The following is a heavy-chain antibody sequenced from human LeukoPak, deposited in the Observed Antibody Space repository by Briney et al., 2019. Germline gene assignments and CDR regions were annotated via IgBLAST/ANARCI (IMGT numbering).Heavy chain of an antibody. J-gene: IGHJ3*02. CDR3: ARTYQLLYDDAFDI. CDR1: GFTFSSYW. CDR2: ISSSSSTI. V-gene: IGHV3-48*01. D-gene: IGHD2-2*02. Sequence: GGSLRLSCAASGFTFSSYWMHWVRQAPGKGLEWVSYISSSSSTIYYADSVKGRFTISRDNAKNSLYLQMNSLRAEDTAMYYCARTYQLLYDDAFDIWGQGTMVTVSS.